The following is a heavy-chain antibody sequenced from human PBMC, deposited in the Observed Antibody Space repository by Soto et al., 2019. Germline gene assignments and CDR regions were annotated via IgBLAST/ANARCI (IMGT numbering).Heavy chain of an antibody. Sequence: GGSLRLSCAAAGFTFSIYGMHWVRQAPGKGLEWVAVISYDGSNKYYADSVKGRFTISRDNSKNTLYLQMNSLRAEDTAVYYCAKDGSLFGVTGTTYYFDYWGQGTLVTVSS. CDR1: GFTFSIYG. CDR3: AKDGSLFGVTGTTYYFDY. CDR2: ISYDGSNK. J-gene: IGHJ4*02. D-gene: IGHD1-7*01. V-gene: IGHV3-30*18.